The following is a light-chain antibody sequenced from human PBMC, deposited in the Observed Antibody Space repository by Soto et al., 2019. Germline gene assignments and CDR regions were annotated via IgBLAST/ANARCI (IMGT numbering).Light chain of an antibody. CDR1: QSVSTN. J-gene: IGKJ1*01. CDR3: QQYNDWPLT. V-gene: IGKV3-15*01. Sequence: EILITQSPATLSVSPGASVTLSCRASQSVSTNLAWYQQTPGQAPSLLIYGAFTRDTGIPARFSGTGSGTEFTLTISRLQSEDFELYYCQQYNDWPLTFGQGTKVDIK. CDR2: GAF.